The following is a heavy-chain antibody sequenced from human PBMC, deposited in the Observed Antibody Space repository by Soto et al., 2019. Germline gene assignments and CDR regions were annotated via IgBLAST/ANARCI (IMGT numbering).Heavy chain of an antibody. CDR3: ARLPGYCSGGSCYSYYYYYYMDV. CDR2: ISAYNGNT. CDR1: GYTFTSYG. J-gene: IGHJ6*03. D-gene: IGHD2-15*01. Sequence: GASVKVSCKASGYTFTSYGISWVRQAPRQGLEWMGWISAYNGNTNYAQKLQGRVTMTTDTSTSTAYMELRSLRSDDTAVYYCARLPGYCSGGSCYSYYYYYYMDVWGKGTTVTVSS. V-gene: IGHV1-18*01.